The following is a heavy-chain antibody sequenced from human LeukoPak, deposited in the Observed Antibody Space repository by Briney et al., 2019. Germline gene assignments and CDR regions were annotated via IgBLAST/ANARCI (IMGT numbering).Heavy chain of an antibody. V-gene: IGHV4-61*01. D-gene: IGHD3-10*01. J-gene: IGHJ4*02. CDR1: GGSVSSGSYY. CDR3: AGYGSGSHHKAFDY. Sequence: SETLSLTCTVSGGSVSSGSYYWTWIRQPPGKGLEWIGYIYYSGSTNYNPSLKSRVTISVDTSKNQFSLKLNSVTAADTAVYYCAGYGSGSHHKAFDYWGQGTLVTVSS. CDR2: IYYSGST.